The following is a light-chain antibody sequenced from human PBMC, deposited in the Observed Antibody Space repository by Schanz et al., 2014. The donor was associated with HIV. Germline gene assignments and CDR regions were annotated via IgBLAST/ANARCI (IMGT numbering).Light chain of an antibody. Sequence: EIVLTQSPGTLSLSPGERGTLSCRASQSVKSNFIGWYQQKPGQAPTLLIYAASSRASGIPDRFSGSGSGADFTLTISGLEPEDFAVYYCHHYGGSFGPGTTVDIK. CDR2: AAS. V-gene: IGKV3-20*01. CDR1: QSVKSNF. CDR3: HHYGGS. J-gene: IGKJ3*01.